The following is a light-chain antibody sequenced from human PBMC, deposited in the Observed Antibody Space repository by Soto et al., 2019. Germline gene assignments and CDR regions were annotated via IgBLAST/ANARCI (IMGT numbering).Light chain of an antibody. CDR3: SSYTSISTVI. J-gene: IGLJ2*01. CDR1: SSDIGGYNY. V-gene: IGLV2-14*01. CDR2: DVR. Sequence: QSALTQPASVSGSPGQSITISCTGTSSDIGGYNYISWYQQLPGKAPKFIIYDVRNRPSGVSNRFSGSRSGNTSSRTISGLQADHEADYYCSSYTSISTVISGGGTKVTVL.